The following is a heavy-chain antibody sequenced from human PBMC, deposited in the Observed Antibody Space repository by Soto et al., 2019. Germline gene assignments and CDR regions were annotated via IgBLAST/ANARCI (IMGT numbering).Heavy chain of an antibody. CDR3: ARNGAAGTFAFDY. V-gene: IGHV4-59*01. Sequence: SETLSLTCTVSGGSISSSYWSWIRQPPGKGLEWIGYVYYSGSTNHNPSLKSRVTMSVDTSKSHFSLRLSSVTAADTAVYYCARNGAAGTFAFDYWGQGTLVTVSS. CDR1: GGSISSSY. J-gene: IGHJ4*02. D-gene: IGHD6-13*01. CDR2: VYYSGST.